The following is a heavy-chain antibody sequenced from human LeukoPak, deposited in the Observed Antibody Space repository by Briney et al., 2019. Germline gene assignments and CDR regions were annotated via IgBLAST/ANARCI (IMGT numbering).Heavy chain of an antibody. Sequence: GGSLRLSCAASRFTLSTYWMSWVRQAPGKGLEWVAHIKQDGSQEYYVDSVKGRFTISRDSAKNSLYLQMNSPRAEDTAVYYCARGVPYDSWSGPHYSDYWGQGTLVTVSS. V-gene: IGHV3-7*01. D-gene: IGHD3-3*01. CDR1: RFTLSTYW. J-gene: IGHJ4*02. CDR2: IKQDGSQE. CDR3: ARGVPYDSWSGPHYSDY.